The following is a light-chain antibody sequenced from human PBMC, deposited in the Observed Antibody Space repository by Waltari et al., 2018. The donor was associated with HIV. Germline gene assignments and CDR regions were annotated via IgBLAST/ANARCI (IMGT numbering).Light chain of an antibody. CDR2: DVT. CDR1: SSDVGGYNY. J-gene: IGLJ2*01. V-gene: IGLV2-23*02. Sequence: QSALTQPASVSGSPGQSITISCTGTSSDVGGYNYVSWYQQHPGNAPKLMIYDVTKRPAGVANRCSGSKSGNTASLTISGLQAEDEADYYCCSYAGSSTFAVFGGGTKLTVL. CDR3: CSYAGSSTFAV.